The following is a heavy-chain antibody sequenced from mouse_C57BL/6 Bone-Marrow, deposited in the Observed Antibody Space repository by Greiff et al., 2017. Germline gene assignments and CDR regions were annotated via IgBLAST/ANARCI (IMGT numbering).Heavy chain of an antibody. CDR2: FSSGGSDT. CDR1: GFTFSSYG. CDR3: ARPAYGVDY. D-gene: IGHD1-2*01. J-gene: IGHJ2*01. Sequence: EVQLVESGGDLVKPGGSLKISCAASGFTFSSYGMSWVRQTPDKRLEWVATFSSGGSDTYYPDSVKGRFTISRDNAKNTRYLQVSSLKSEDTAKYYCARPAYGVDYGGKGTTLTVTS. V-gene: IGHV5-6*01.